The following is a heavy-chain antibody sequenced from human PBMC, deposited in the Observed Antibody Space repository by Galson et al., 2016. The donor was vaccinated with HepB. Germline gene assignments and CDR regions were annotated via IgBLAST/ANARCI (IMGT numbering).Heavy chain of an antibody. D-gene: IGHD6-19*01. CDR1: GGTFSNYG. V-gene: IGHV1-69*13. CDR2: IIPILGTP. Sequence: SVKVSCKASGGTFSNYGISWVRQAPGQGLEYMGGIIPILGTPDYAQKFQGRVTITADESTSTACMEVSSLRSEDTAVYYCARTIVRLVRNYYYQYGMDVWGQGTTVTVSS. CDR3: ARTIVRLVRNYYYQYGMDV. J-gene: IGHJ6*02.